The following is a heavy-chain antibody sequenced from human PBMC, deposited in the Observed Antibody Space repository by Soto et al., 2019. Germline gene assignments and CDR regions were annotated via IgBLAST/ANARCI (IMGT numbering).Heavy chain of an antibody. J-gene: IGHJ4*02. CDR2: IIPLFGTA. Sequence: SVKVSCKASGGTFSTYAIDWVRQAPGQGLEWMGGIIPLFGTAKYAQNFQGRITITADESTNTAYMELRSLRSQDTAVYYCARGVQSDISGYYYFYWGQGTLVTVS. CDR1: GGTFSTYA. V-gene: IGHV1-69*13. CDR3: ARGVQSDISGYYYFY. D-gene: IGHD3-22*01.